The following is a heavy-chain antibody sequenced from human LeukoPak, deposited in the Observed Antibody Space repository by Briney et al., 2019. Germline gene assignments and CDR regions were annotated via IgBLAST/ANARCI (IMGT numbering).Heavy chain of an antibody. CDR3: VNYYDSSDYQQPNHFDY. CDR2: IYHSGST. V-gene: IGHV4-38-2*02. Sequence: SETLSLTCTVSGYSISSGYYWGWIRQPPGKGLEWIVNIYHSGSTYYNPSLKSRVTISVDTSKNQFSLKLSSVTAADTAVYYCVNYYDSSDYQQPNHFDYWGQGTLVTVSS. J-gene: IGHJ4*02. CDR1: GYSISSGYY. D-gene: IGHD3-22*01.